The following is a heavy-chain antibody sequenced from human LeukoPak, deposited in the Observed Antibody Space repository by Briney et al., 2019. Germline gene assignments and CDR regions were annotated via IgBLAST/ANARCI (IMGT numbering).Heavy chain of an antibody. CDR2: ITGSGGSI. CDR1: GFTFSTYA. D-gene: IGHD2-15*01. CDR3: AKATLGSCSGARCYPFDY. V-gene: IGHV3-23*01. Sequence: GGSLRLSCAASGFTFSTYAINWVRQAPGKGLEWVSAITGSGGSIYIADSVKGRLTISRDNSKNTLYLQMNSLRAEDTAVYYCAKATLGSCSGARCYPFDYWGQGTLVTVSS. J-gene: IGHJ4*02.